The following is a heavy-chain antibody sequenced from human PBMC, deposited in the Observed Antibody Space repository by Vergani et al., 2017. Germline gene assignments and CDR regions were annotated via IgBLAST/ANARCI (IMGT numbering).Heavy chain of an antibody. Sequence: QVQLQESGPGLVKPSETLSLTCTVSGGSISSYYWSWIRQPPGKGLEWIGYIYYSGSTNYNPSLKSRVTISVDTSKNQFSLKLSSVTAADTAVYYCARYSVSDRSLRYWGQGTLVTVSS. CDR3: ARYSVSDRSLRY. CDR1: GGSISSYY. CDR2: IYYSGST. D-gene: IGHD1-26*01. V-gene: IGHV4-59*01. J-gene: IGHJ4*02.